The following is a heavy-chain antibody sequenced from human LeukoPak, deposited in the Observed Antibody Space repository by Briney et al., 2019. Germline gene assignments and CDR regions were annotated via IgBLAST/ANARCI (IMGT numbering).Heavy chain of an antibody. J-gene: IGHJ6*03. CDR3: ARGVSGAYYYCYMDV. CDR1: GYTFTGYY. D-gene: IGHD5/OR15-5a*01. CDR2: INPNSGGT. Sequence: ASVKVSCKASGYTFTGYYMHWVRQAPGQGLEWMGWINPNSGGTNYEQKFQGRVTMTRDTSISTAYMELSRLKSDDTAVYYCARGVSGAYYYCYMDVWGKGTTVTVSS. V-gene: IGHV1-2*02.